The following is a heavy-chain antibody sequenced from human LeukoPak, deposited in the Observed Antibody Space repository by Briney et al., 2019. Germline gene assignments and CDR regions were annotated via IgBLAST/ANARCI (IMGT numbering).Heavy chain of an antibody. Sequence: GGSLRLSCGASGFTFHNYAMHWVRHSPDFVQGRFTISRDNSHNSLYLQMDSLRTEDTALYYCVKTVGRAVAGSFDYWGQGTLVTVSS. CDR3: VKTVGRAVAGSFDY. D-gene: IGHD6-19*01. V-gene: IGHV3-43D*03. CDR1: GFTFHNYA. J-gene: IGHJ4*02.